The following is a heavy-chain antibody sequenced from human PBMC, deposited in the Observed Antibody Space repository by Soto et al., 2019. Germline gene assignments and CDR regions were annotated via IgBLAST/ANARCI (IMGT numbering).Heavy chain of an antibody. CDR1: GFTFSSYW. V-gene: IGHV3-74*01. D-gene: IGHD2-2*01. CDR2: INPDGSST. Sequence: EVQLVESGGGLVQPGGSLRLSCAASGFTFSSYWMHWVRQAPGKGLVWVSRINPDGSSTSYADSVKGRFTISRDNAKNTLYLQMNSLRAEDTAVYHCARVSVSSYQFDYWGKGTLVTVSS. J-gene: IGHJ4*02. CDR3: ARVSVSSYQFDY.